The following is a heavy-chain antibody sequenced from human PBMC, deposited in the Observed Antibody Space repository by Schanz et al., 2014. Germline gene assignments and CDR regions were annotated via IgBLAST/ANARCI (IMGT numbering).Heavy chain of an antibody. CDR3: ARDHTTESYYSAGPPIDY. CDR2: ISGGGGST. D-gene: IGHD1-26*01. CDR1: GFTFSSYA. V-gene: IGHV3-23*01. J-gene: IGHJ4*02. Sequence: EVQLLESGGGLVEPGGSLRLSCAASGFTFSSYAMSWVRQAPGKGLEWVSAISGGGGSTYYADSVKGRFTISRDNSKNTLFLQMNSLRAEDTAVYYCARDHTTESYYSAGPPIDYWGQGSLVTVSS.